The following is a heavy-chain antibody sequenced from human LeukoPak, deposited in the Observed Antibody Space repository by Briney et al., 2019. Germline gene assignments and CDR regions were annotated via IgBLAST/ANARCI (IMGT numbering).Heavy chain of an antibody. V-gene: IGHV4-39*01. CDR2: ISFSGTT. D-gene: IGHD1-26*01. CDR3: ASTMTTTGGMDV. CDR1: GDSISSSYYY. Sequence: PETLSLTCTASGDSISSSYYYWAWLRQPPGKGLEWIGSISFSGTTYYNPSLKSRVTISLDTSKNQFSLRLSSVTAADAAMYYCASTMTTTGGMDVWGQGTTVTVS. J-gene: IGHJ6*02.